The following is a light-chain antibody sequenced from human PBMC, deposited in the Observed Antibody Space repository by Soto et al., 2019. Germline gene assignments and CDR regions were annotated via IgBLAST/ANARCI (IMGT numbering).Light chain of an antibody. CDR3: SSYAGTPFV. J-gene: IGLJ1*01. CDR1: SSDVGRYNY. V-gene: IGLV2-8*01. CDR2: EVN. Sequence: QSVLTQPPSASGSPGQSVTISCTGTSSDVGRYNYVSWYQQHPGKAPKLMISEVNKRASGVPDRFSGSKSGNTASLTVSGRQAEDEADYYCSSYAGTPFVFGTGTKLTVL.